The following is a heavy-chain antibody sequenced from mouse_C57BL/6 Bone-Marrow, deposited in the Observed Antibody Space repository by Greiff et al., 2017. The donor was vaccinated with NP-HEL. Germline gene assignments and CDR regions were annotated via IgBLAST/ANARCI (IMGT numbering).Heavy chain of an antibody. CDR1: GYTFTSYW. CDR3: ARGCRCYDAMEY. V-gene: IGHV1-55*01. J-gene: IGHJ4*01. CDR2: IYPGSGSS. Sequence: QVQLQQPGAELVKPGASVKMSCKASGYTFTSYWITWVKQRPGQGLEWIGDIYPGSGSSNYNEKFTSKATLTVDTSSSTAYMQLSSLTSEDTAVYYCARGCRCYDAMEYWGQGTSVTVSA.